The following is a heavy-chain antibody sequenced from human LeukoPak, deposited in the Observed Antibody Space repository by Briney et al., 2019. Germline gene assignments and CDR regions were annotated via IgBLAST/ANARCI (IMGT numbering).Heavy chain of an antibody. CDR3: ARGFDSKSTYFDY. J-gene: IGHJ4*02. D-gene: IGHD5-12*01. CDR2: IFYSGST. V-gene: IGHV4-61*08. CDR1: GGSISSGGYS. Sequence: SETLSLTCAVSGGSISSGGYSWNWLRQPPGKGLEWIGYIFYSGSTNYNPSLKSRVTMSLDTSKNQFSLRLTSVTAADTAVYYCARGFDSKSTYFDYWGQGTLVTVSS.